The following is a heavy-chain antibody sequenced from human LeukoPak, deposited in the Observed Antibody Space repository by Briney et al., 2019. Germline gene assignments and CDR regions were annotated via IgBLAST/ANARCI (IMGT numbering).Heavy chain of an antibody. V-gene: IGHV4-39*07. CDR1: GGSISSSSYY. J-gene: IGHJ4*02. D-gene: IGHD4-23*01. Sequence: SETLSLTCTVSGGSISSSSYYWGWIRQPPGKGLEWIGSIYYSGSTYYNPSLKSRVTISVDTSKNQFSLKLSSVTAADTAVYYCARDSYGGNSFDYWGQGTLVTVSS. CDR3: ARDSYGGNSFDY. CDR2: IYYSGST.